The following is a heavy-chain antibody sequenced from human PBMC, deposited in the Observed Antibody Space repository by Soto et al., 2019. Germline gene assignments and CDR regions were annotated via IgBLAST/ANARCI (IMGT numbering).Heavy chain of an antibody. CDR2: IPSRGRP. D-gene: IGHD5-12*01. Sequence: QVQLRESGPGLAKPSQTLSLTCSVSGASVAGGSYYWSWVRQPPGKGLEWIGYIPSRGRPFYNPSLTSRGTISADTSKNQLSLQLTSVTAADTAVYYCARDTYSGSDFGLWGQGTLVTVSS. CDR3: ARDTYSGSDFGL. J-gene: IGHJ5*02. V-gene: IGHV4-30-4*01. CDR1: GASVAGGSYY.